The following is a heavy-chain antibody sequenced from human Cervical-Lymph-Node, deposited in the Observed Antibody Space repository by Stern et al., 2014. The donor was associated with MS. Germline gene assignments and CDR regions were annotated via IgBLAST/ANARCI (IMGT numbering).Heavy chain of an antibody. CDR1: GHTFTNYW. CDR2: IYPGDSDT. CDR3: ARTYYYDTSGETYGMDV. Sequence: MQLVQSGAEAKKPGESLKISCKGSGHTFTNYWIAWVRQMPGKGLEWMGIIYPGDSDTRYSPSFRGQVTISADKSISTAYLQWSSLKASDTAMYLCARTYYYDTSGETYGMDVWGQGTTVTVSS. J-gene: IGHJ6*02. D-gene: IGHD3-22*01. V-gene: IGHV5-51*01.